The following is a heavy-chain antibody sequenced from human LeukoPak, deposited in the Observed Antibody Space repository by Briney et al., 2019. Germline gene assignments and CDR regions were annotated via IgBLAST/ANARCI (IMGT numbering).Heavy chain of an antibody. V-gene: IGHV1-46*01. D-gene: IGHD2-2*01. Sequence: ASVKVSCKASGYTLTSYYMHWVRQAPGQGLEWMGIINPSGGSTNYAQKFQGRVTMTRDMSTRTVYMELSSLRFEDTAVYYCARDHPYCSSTSCYGFSSGWYRYFQHWGQGTLVTVSS. CDR1: GYTLTSYY. J-gene: IGHJ1*01. CDR2: INPSGGST. CDR3: ARDHPYCSSTSCYGFSSGWYRYFQH.